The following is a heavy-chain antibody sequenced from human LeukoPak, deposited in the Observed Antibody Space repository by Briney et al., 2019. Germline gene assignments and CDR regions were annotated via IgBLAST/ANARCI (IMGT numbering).Heavy chain of an antibody. D-gene: IGHD2-2*01. CDR3: AGSPGYCSSTSCYPPSRLDY. J-gene: IGHJ4*02. CDR1: GGSFSGYY. CDR2: INHSGST. V-gene: IGHV4-34*01. Sequence: PSETLSLTCAVYGGSFSGYYWSWIRQPPGKGLEWIGGINHSGSTNYNPSLKSRVTISVDTSKNQFSLKLSSVTAADTAVYYCAGSPGYCSSTSCYPPSRLDYWGQGTLVTVSS.